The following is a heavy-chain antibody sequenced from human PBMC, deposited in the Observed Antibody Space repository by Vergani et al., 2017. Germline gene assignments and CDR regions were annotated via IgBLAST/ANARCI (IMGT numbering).Heavy chain of an antibody. Sequence: QVQLQESGPGQVKPSQTLSLTCTVSGGSISRGNHYWSWIRQPPGKGLEWIGYKYHSGDTKYNPSLKSRVTMSVDTSKNQFSLILPSVTAADTAMYYCATSCSATDCYLGVFWVWGQGTLVTVSS. J-gene: IGHJ4*02. V-gene: IGHV4-30-4*01. CDR2: KYHSGDT. CDR1: GGSISRGNHY. D-gene: IGHD2-21*02. CDR3: ATSCSATDCYLGVFWV.